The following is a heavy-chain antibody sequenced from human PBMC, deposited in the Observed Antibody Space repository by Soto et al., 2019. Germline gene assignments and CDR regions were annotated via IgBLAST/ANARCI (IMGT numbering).Heavy chain of an antibody. CDR3: ASVGSSWYENSHYYGMDV. CDR1: GGTFSSYT. J-gene: IGHJ6*02. Sequence: QVQLVQSGAEVKKPESSVKVSCKASGGTFSSYTISWVRQAPGLGLEWMGRIIPILGIANYAQKFQGRVTITADKSTTTASMELSSLRSEDTAVYYCASVGSSWYENSHYYGMDVWGQGTTVTVSS. V-gene: IGHV1-69*02. D-gene: IGHD6-13*01. CDR2: IIPILGIA.